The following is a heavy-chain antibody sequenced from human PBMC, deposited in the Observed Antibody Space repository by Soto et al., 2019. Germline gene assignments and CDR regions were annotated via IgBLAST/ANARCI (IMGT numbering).Heavy chain of an antibody. J-gene: IGHJ3*02. CDR2: MNPNSGNT. D-gene: IGHD1-26*01. CDR3: ATQKEGRGPGDAFDI. Sequence: QVQLVQSGAEVKKPGASVKVSCKASGYTFTSYDINWVRQATGQGLEWMGWMNPNSGNTGYAQKFQGRVTRTRNISISTAYMELSSLRSEDTAVYYCATQKEGRGPGDAFDIWGQGTMVTVSS. V-gene: IGHV1-8*01. CDR1: GYTFTSYD.